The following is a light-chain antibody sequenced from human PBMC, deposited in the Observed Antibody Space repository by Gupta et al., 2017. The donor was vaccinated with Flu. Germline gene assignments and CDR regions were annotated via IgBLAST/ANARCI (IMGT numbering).Light chain of an antibody. CDR1: QSISIY. J-gene: IGKJ2*01. CDR2: DSS. Sequence: ATLSLSPGDTATLSCRASQSISIYLAWYQKKPGQAPRLLMYDSSHRAAGIPVRFTGSGSGTDFTLTISSLAPEDFAVYYCQQRSSRPMHTFGQGTELVIK. V-gene: IGKV3-11*01. CDR3: QQRSSRPMHT.